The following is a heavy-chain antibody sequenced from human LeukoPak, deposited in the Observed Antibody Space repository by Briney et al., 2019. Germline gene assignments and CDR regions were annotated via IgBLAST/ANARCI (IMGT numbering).Heavy chain of an antibody. V-gene: IGHV3-23*01. CDR2: ISGSGGST. CDR3: ARDSRAQGTLVLPFDY. CDR1: GFTFSSYA. D-gene: IGHD2/OR15-2a*01. Sequence: GGSLRLSCSASGFTFSSYAMSWVRQAPGKGLEWVSAISGSGGSTYYADSVKGRFTISRDNSKNTLYLQMNSLRAEDTAVYYCARDSRAQGTLVLPFDYWGQGTLVTVSS. J-gene: IGHJ4*02.